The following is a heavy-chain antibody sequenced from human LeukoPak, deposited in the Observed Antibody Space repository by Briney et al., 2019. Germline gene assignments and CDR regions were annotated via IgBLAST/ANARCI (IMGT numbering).Heavy chain of an antibody. CDR3: AKSRMGYSSSEIDY. D-gene: IGHD6-13*01. V-gene: IGHV3-23*01. CDR1: GFTFSSYA. J-gene: IGHJ4*02. Sequence: GGSLRLSCAASGFTFSSYAMSWVRQAPGKGLEWVSAISGSGGSTYYADSVKGRFTISRDNSKNTLYLQMNSLRAEDTAVYYCAKSRMGYSSSEIDYWGQGTLVTVSS. CDR2: ISGSGGST.